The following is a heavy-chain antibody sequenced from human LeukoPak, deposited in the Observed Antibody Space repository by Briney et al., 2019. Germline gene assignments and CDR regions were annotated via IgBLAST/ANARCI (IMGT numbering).Heavy chain of an antibody. CDR1: GGSISSYY. D-gene: IGHD6-19*01. Sequence: SETLSLTCTVSGGSISSYYWSWIRQPPGKGGGWIGYIYYSGSTNYNPSLKSRVTISVDTSKNQFSLKLSSVTAADTAVYYCARGREWLFYFDYWGQGTLVTVSS. CDR2: IYYSGST. V-gene: IGHV4-59*01. J-gene: IGHJ4*02. CDR3: ARGREWLFYFDY.